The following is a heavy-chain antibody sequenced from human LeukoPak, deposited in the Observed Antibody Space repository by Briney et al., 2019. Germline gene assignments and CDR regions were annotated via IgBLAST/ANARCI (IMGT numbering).Heavy chain of an antibody. D-gene: IGHD6-19*01. J-gene: IGHJ4*02. CDR2: ISWNSGSI. CDR3: ARYTTAGYSSGWYGPSFDY. V-gene: IGHV3-9*01. Sequence: GGSLRLSCAASGFTFDDYAMHWVRQAPGKGLEWVSGISWNSGSIGYVDSVKGRFTISRDNAKNSLYLQMNSLRAEDTAVYYCARYTTAGYSSGWYGPSFDYWGQGTLVTVSS. CDR1: GFTFDDYA.